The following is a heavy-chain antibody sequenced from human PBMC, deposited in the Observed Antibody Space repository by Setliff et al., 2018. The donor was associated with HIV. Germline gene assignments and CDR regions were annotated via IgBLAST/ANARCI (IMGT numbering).Heavy chain of an antibody. D-gene: IGHD6-13*01. CDR2: IWYDGSNK. Sequence: GSLRLSCAASGFTFSSYGMHWVRQAPGKGLEWVAVIWYDGSNKYYADSVKGRFTISRDNSKNTLYLQMNSLRAEDTAVYYCATLSSNWHLDYWGQGTLVTVSS. V-gene: IGHV3-33*08. CDR1: GFTFSSYG. CDR3: ATLSSNWHLDY. J-gene: IGHJ4*02.